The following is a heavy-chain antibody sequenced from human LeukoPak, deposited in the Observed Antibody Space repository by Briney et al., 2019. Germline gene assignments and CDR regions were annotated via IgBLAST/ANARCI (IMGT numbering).Heavy chain of an antibody. Sequence: GGSLRLSCAASGFTFSSYSMNWVRQAPGKGLEWVSSISSSSSYIYYADSVKGRFTISRDNAENSLYLQMNSLRAEDTAVYYCARDEYHGGPDCWGQGTLVTVSS. CDR2: ISSSSSYI. CDR1: GFTFSSYS. V-gene: IGHV3-21*01. CDR3: ARDEYHGGPDC. J-gene: IGHJ4*02. D-gene: IGHD4-23*01.